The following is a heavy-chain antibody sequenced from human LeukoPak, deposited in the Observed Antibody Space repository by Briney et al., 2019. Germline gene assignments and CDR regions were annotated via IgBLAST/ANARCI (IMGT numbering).Heavy chain of an antibody. Sequence: ASVTVSCKASGYTFTSYDINWVRQAPGQGLEWMGWMNPNSGNTNYAQKLQGRVTMTTDTSTSTAYMELRSLRSDDTAVYYCARDPEGPPRYYYDSSGYPDYWGQGTLVTVSS. CDR2: MNPNSGNT. D-gene: IGHD3-22*01. J-gene: IGHJ4*02. V-gene: IGHV1-18*01. CDR1: GYTFTSYD. CDR3: ARDPEGPPRYYYDSSGYPDY.